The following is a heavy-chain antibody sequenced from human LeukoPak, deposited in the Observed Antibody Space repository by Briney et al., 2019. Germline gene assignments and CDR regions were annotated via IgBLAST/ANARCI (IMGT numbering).Heavy chain of an antibody. V-gene: IGHV1-18*01. J-gene: IGHJ4*02. D-gene: IGHD5-12*01. Sequence: GASVKVSCKASGYTFTSYGISWVRQAPGQGLEWMGWISACNGNTNYAQKLQGRVTMTTDTSTSTAYMELRSLRSDDTAVYYCARGRSTGYPYYFEYWGQGTLVTVSS. CDR2: ISACNGNT. CDR1: GYTFTSYG. CDR3: ARGRSTGYPYYFEY.